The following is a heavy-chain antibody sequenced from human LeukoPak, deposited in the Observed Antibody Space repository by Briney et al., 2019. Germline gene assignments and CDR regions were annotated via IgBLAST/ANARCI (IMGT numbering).Heavy chain of an antibody. Sequence: SETLSITCAIYSGSFSSYYWSWIRQPPGKGLEWIGEINHSGSTNYNPSLKSRVAISVDTSKNQFSLKLSSVTAADTAVYYCARGRWYQDYWGQGTLVTVSS. CDR2: INHSGST. CDR1: SGSFSSYY. V-gene: IGHV4-34*01. CDR3: ARGRWYQDY. J-gene: IGHJ4*02. D-gene: IGHD4-23*01.